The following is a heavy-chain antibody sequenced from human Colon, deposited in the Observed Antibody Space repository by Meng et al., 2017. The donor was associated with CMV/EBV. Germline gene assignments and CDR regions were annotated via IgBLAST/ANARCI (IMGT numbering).Heavy chain of an antibody. D-gene: IGHD1-1*01. Sequence: GGSLRLSCTGSGFTFSNYAMTWVRQVPGKGLEWVSGISGGNTYYADSVKGRFTISRDNSKNTLYLQMNSLRAEDTAVYYCARDLQLEYYFDYWGQGTLVTVSS. CDR3: ARDLQLEYYFDY. CDR2: ISGGNT. CDR1: GFTFSNYA. J-gene: IGHJ4*02. V-gene: IGHV3-23*01.